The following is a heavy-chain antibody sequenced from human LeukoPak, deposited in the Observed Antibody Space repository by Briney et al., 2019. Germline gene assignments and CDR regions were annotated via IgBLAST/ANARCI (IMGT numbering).Heavy chain of an antibody. J-gene: IGHJ4*02. V-gene: IGHV3-30*18. CDR2: ISYDGSNK. CDR1: GFTFSSYG. Sequence: GGSLRLSCAASGFTFSSYGMHWVRQAPGKGLEWVAVISYDGSNKYYADSVKGRFTISRDNSKNTLYPQMNSLRAEDTAVYYCAKGPDWDYDILTGYYDYWGQGTLVTVSS. D-gene: IGHD3-9*01. CDR3: AKGPDWDYDILTGYYDY.